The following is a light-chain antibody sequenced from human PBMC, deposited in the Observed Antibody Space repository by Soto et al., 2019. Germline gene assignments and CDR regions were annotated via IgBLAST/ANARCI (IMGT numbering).Light chain of an antibody. Sequence: DIQMTQSPSSLSAAVGDRVTLTCRASQTISNYLNWYQQKPGKAPKLLIYTGSTLQSGVPSRFSGSGSGTEFTLTISSLQPEDFATYYCLQHNSYPPTFGQGTKVDIK. CDR1: QTISNY. J-gene: IGKJ1*01. CDR2: TGS. CDR3: LQHNSYPPT. V-gene: IGKV1-17*01.